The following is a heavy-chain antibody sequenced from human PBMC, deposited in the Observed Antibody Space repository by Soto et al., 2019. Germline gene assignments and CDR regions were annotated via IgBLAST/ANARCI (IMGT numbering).Heavy chain of an antibody. V-gene: IGHV1-18*01. D-gene: IGHD3-3*01. CDR1: GYTFTSYG. CDR2: ISAYNGNT. Sequence: ASVKVSCKASGYTFTSYGISWVRQAPGQGLEWMGWISAYNGNTNYAQKLQGRVTMTTDTSTSTAYMGLRSLRSDDTAVYYCARGHRFYDFWSGTLNWFDPWGQGTLVTVSS. CDR3: ARGHRFYDFWSGTLNWFDP. J-gene: IGHJ5*02.